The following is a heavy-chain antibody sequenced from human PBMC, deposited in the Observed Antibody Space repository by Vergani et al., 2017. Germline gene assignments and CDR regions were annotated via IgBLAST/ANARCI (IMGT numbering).Heavy chain of an antibody. CDR2: IYWNDDQ. Sequence: QITLKESGPTLVKPTQTLTLTCTFSGFSPNTRGASVAWIRQPPGKALDWLALIYWNDDQHYSPSLNNRVTITKDTSKNQVVLTMTNMVYVDTGTYYCVYKKTRCGTTGCCYPFYYYYYMDVWGKGTTVTVSS. CDR3: VYKKTRCGTTGCCYPFYYYYYMDV. CDR1: GFSPNTRGAS. J-gene: IGHJ6*03. V-gene: IGHV2-5*04. D-gene: IGHD1-7*01.